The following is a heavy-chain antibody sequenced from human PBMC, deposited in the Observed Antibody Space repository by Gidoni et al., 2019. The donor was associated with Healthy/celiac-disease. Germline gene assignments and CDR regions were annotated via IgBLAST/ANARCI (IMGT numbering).Heavy chain of an antibody. V-gene: IGHV4-39*01. CDR2: IYYSGRT. CDR1: GGSISSSSYY. CDR3: AGITMVRGVLDY. Sequence: QLQLQESGPGLVKPSDTLSLTCTVSGGSISSSSYYWGWIRQPPGKGLEWIGSIYYSGRTYYNPSLKSRVTISADTSKNQFSLKLSSVTAADTAVYYCAGITMVRGVLDYWGQGTLVTVSS. J-gene: IGHJ4*02. D-gene: IGHD3-10*01.